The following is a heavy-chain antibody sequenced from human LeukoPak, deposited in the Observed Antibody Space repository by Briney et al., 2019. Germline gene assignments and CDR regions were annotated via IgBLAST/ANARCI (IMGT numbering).Heavy chain of an antibody. J-gene: IGHJ3*01. CDR3: ARDSYYDSSGSFHDVFDL. CDR1: GFTFSSYA. V-gene: IGHV3-21*01. CDR2: FSGITDNT. D-gene: IGHD3-22*01. Sequence: GGSLRLSCAASGFTFSSYAMSWVRQSPGKGLEWVSVFSGITDNTYYADSVKGRFTISRDNAKNSLYLQMNSLRAEDTAVYYCARDSYYDSSGSFHDVFDLWGQGTMVTVSS.